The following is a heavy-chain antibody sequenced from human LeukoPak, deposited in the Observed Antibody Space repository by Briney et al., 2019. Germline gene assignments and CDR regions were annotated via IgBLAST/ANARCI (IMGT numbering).Heavy chain of an antibody. D-gene: IGHD6-6*01. Sequence: ASVKVSCKASGYTFTSYDINWVRQATGQGLERMGWMNPNSANTGYAQKFQGRVTITRNTSISTTYMELSSLRFEDTAVYYCARGRERGSSSSFTDYWGQGTPVTVSS. J-gene: IGHJ4*02. CDR1: GYTFTSYD. CDR2: MNPNSANT. CDR3: ARGRERGSSSSFTDY. V-gene: IGHV1-8*03.